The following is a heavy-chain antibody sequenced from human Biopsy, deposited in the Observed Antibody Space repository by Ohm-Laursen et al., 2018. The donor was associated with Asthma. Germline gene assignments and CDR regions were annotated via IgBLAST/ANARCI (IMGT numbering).Heavy chain of an antibody. D-gene: IGHD2-21*02. Sequence: SLRLSSAASGFRFPIYGMHWVRQGPGKGPEWVALISYDGRETGYVDSVKGRFTISRDNFRNTVHLQMSSLRPEDSAVYYCTRDRFYNSVTSESFYYGVDVWGQGTTVTVSS. J-gene: IGHJ6*02. V-gene: IGHV3-30*03. CDR1: GFRFPIYG. CDR3: TRDRFYNSVTSESFYYGVDV. CDR2: ISYDGRET.